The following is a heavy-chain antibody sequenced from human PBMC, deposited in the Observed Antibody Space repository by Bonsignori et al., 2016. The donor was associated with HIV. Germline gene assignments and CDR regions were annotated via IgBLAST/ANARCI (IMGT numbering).Heavy chain of an antibody. CDR3: AKGSGGWREVDY. CDR2: ISGSGGST. V-gene: IGHV3-23*01. D-gene: IGHD3-10*01. J-gene: IGHJ4*02. Sequence: GESLKISCAASGFTFSSYAMSWVRQAPGKGLEWVSAISGSGGSTYYADSVKGRFTISRDNSKNTLYLQMNSLRAEDTAVYYCAKGSGGWREVDYWGQGTLVTVSS. CDR1: GFTFSSYA.